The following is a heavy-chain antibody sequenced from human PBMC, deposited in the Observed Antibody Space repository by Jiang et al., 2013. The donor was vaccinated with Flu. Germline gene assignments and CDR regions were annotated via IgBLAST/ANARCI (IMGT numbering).Heavy chain of an antibody. CDR1: GFTFSSYG. Sequence: VQLVESGGGVVQPGRSLRLSCAASGFTFSSYGMHWVRQAPGKGLEWVAVISYDGSNKYYADSVKGRFTISRDNSKNTLYLQMNSLRAEDTAVYYCAKLVQSAAGTMKAFDIWGQGTMVTVSS. CDR2: ISYDGSNK. J-gene: IGHJ3*02. CDR3: AKLVQSAAGTMKAFDI. D-gene: IGHD6-13*01. V-gene: IGHV3-30*18.